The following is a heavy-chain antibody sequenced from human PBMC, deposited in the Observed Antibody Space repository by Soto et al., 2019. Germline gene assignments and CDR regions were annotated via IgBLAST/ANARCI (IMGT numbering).Heavy chain of an antibody. Sequence: GGSLRLSCAASGFTFSSYGMHWVRQAPGKGLEWVAVISYDGSNKYYADSVKGRFTIARDNSKNTLYLQMSSLRAEDTAVYYCVKDGSSGWPYYYGLDVWGQGTSVTVSS. CDR1: GFTFSSYG. J-gene: IGHJ6*02. D-gene: IGHD6-19*01. V-gene: IGHV3-30*18. CDR3: VKDGSSGWPYYYGLDV. CDR2: ISYDGSNK.